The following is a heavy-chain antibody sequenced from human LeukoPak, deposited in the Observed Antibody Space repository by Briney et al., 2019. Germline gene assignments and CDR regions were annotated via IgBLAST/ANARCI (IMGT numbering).Heavy chain of an antibody. J-gene: IGHJ4*02. CDR3: ARQKQSHGNFDY. CDR1: GFTFNIYS. CDR2: ISPDGSSE. V-gene: IGHV3-30*14. D-gene: IGHD1-26*01. Sequence: GGSLRLSCAASGFTFNIYSMHWVRQAPGKGLEWVAVISPDGSSENYADSVKGRFTISRENAKNSLYLQMNSLRAEDTAMYYCARQKQSHGNFDYWGQGTLVTVSS.